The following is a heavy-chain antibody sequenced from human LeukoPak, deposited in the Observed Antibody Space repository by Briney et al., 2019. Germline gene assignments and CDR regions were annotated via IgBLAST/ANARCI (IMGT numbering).Heavy chain of an antibody. V-gene: IGHV1-2*02. Sequence: ASVKVSCKASGYTFTGYYMHWVRQAPGQGLEWMGWINPNSGGTNYAQKFQGRVTMTRDTSISTAYMELSRLRSDDTAVYYCARPLPFVVVPAAIEGDAFDIWGQGTMVTVSS. D-gene: IGHD2-2*01. CDR2: INPNSGGT. J-gene: IGHJ3*02. CDR1: GYTFTGYY. CDR3: ARPLPFVVVPAAIEGDAFDI.